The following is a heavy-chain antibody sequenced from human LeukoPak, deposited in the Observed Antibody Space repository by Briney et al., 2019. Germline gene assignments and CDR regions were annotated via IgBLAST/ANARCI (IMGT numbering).Heavy chain of an antibody. J-gene: IGHJ4*02. CDR3: ARASRFGQLSLGY. CDR1: GGSVSSGGYY. Sequence: SQTLSLTCSVSGGSVSSGGYYCRWIRQHPQKGLEWIGYISDRGRTYYNPSLKSRLTISVDTSKNQFSLRLTSVTAADAALYYWARASRFGQLSLGYWGQGTLVTVSS. V-gene: IGHV4-31*03. CDR2: ISDRGRT. D-gene: IGHD3-16*01.